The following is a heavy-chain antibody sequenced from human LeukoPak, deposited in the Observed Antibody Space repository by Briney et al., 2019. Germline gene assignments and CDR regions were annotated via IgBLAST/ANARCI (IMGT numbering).Heavy chain of an antibody. D-gene: IGHD6-13*01. V-gene: IGHV3-30-3*01. Sequence: GGSLRLSCAASGFIISGYAMHWVRQAPGKGLEWVALISNDGSHKNYADSVNGRLTISRDNSNNLLYLRMNSLTTEDTAVYYCAREWSQYSSTWKGAFDIWGQGTMVTVSS. J-gene: IGHJ3*02. CDR1: GFIISGYA. CDR2: ISNDGSHK. CDR3: AREWSQYSSTWKGAFDI.